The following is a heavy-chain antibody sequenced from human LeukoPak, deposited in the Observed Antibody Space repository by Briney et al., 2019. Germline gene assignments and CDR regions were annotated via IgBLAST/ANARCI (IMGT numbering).Heavy chain of an antibody. J-gene: IGHJ5*02. D-gene: IGHD3-10*01. CDR3: ALAPFEVRGVIDWFDP. V-gene: IGHV1-69*04. Sequence: SVKVSCKASGGTFSSYAISWVRQAPGQGLEWMGRIIPILGIANYAQKFQGRVTMTRNTSISTAYMELSSLRSEDTAVYYCALAPFEVRGVIDWFDPWGQGTLVTVSS. CDR2: IIPILGIA. CDR1: GGTFSSYA.